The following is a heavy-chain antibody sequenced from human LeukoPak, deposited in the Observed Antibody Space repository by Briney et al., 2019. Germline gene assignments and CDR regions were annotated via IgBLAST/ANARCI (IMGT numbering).Heavy chain of an antibody. V-gene: IGHV1-3*01. CDR2: INAGNGNT. Sequence: ASVKVSCKASGYTFTSYAMHWVRQAPGQRLEWMGWINAGNGNTKYSQKFQGRVTITRDTSASTAYMELSSLRSEDTAVYYCARADETYYYGSGSYYTGPFDYWGQGTLVTVSS. CDR1: GYTFTSYA. D-gene: IGHD3-10*01. J-gene: IGHJ4*02. CDR3: ARADETYYYGSGSYYTGPFDY.